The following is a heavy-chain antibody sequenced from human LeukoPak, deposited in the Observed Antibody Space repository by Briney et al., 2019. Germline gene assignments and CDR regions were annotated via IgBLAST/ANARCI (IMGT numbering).Heavy chain of an antibody. CDR2: INPNGGIT. CDR3: ATSANYYDSSGFDY. CDR1: GYTFTSYY. D-gene: IGHD3-22*01. V-gene: IGHV1-46*01. J-gene: IGHJ4*02. Sequence: ASVKVSCKASGYTFTSYYMHWVRQAPGQGLECMGIINPNGGITSYAQKFQGRVTMTRDTSTSTVYMELSSLRSEDTAEYYCATSANYYDSSGFDYWGQGTLVTVSS.